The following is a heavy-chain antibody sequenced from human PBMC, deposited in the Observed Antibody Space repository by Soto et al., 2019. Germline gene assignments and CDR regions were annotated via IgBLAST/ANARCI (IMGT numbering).Heavy chain of an antibody. CDR3: AKDTVPVATPWFDP. D-gene: IGHD2-2*01. Sequence: EVQLLESGGGLVQPGGSLRLSCAASGFTFSNYAMSWVRQAPGKGLEWVSTLSGSGGSTYYADSVKGRFTISRDNSKNTLYLQMNSLRAGDTAVYYCAKDTVPVATPWFDPWGQGTLVTVSS. CDR2: LSGSGGST. V-gene: IGHV3-23*01. CDR1: GFTFSNYA. J-gene: IGHJ5*02.